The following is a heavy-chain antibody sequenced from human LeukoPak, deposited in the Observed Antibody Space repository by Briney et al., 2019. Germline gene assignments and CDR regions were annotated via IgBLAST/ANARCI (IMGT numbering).Heavy chain of an antibody. D-gene: IGHD3-22*01. CDR3: ARAQYYYDSSGYCYFDY. J-gene: IGHJ4*02. V-gene: IGHV3-53*01. Sequence: PGGSLRLSCAASGFTVSSNYMSWVRQAPGKGLEWVSVIYRGGSTYYADSVKGRFTISRDNSKSTLYLQMNSLRAEDTAVYYCARAQYYYDSSGYCYFDYWGQGTLVTVSS. CDR2: IYRGGST. CDR1: GFTVSSNY.